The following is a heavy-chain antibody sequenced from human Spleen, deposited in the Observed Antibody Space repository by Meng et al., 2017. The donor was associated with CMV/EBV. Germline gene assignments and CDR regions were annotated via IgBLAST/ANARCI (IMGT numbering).Heavy chain of an antibody. CDR1: GGYIGSVDYS. CDR3: ARSGSYYDSSGYRFDP. CDR2: IYYSGRT. J-gene: IGHJ5*02. Sequence: LLEVAPGLVKPPLALALTCTVFGGYIGSVDYSWSWIRQPPGKGLEWMGYIYYSGRTYYNPSLKSRVTISVDTSKNQFSLKLSSVTAADTAVYYCARSGSYYDSSGYRFDPWGQGTLVTVSS. D-gene: IGHD3-22*01. V-gene: IGHV4-30-4*08.